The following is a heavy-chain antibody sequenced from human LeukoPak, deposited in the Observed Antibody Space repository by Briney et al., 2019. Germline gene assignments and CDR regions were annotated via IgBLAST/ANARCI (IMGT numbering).Heavy chain of an antibody. CDR1: GYTFTGYF. CDR2: INPNSGGT. V-gene: IGHV1-2*02. CDR3: ARDERYDSSGYPFDY. Sequence: GESLKISCKGSGYTFTGYFIHWVRQAPGQGLEWMGWINPNSGGTNYAQKFQGRVTMTRDTSIITAYVELSRLSSDDTAVYYCARDERYDSSGYPFDYWGQGTLVTVSS. J-gene: IGHJ4*02. D-gene: IGHD3-22*01.